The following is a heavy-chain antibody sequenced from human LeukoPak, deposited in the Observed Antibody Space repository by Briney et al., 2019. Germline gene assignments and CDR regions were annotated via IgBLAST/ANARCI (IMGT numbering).Heavy chain of an antibody. V-gene: IGHV4-59*01. Sequence: SETLSLTCTVSGGSISSYYWSWIRQPPGKGLEWIGYIYYSGSTNYNPSLKSRVTISVDASKNQFSLKLSSVTAADTAVYYCARAPDTYFDYWGQGTLVTVSS. CDR1: GGSISSYY. CDR3: ARAPDTYFDY. CDR2: IYYSGST. J-gene: IGHJ4*02.